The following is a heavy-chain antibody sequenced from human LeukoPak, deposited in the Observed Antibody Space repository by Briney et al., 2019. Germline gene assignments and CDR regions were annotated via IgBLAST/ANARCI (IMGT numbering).Heavy chain of an antibody. CDR2: IYYSGST. CDR3: AREGTAGTNLNWFDP. D-gene: IGHD1-1*01. CDR1: GGSVSSGSYY. Sequence: PSETLSLTCTVSGGSVSSGSYYWSWIRRPPGKGLEWIGYIYYSGSTNYNASLKSRVTISVDTSKNQFSLKLSSVTAADTAVYYCAREGTAGTNLNWFDPWGQGTLVTVSS. J-gene: IGHJ5*02. V-gene: IGHV4-61*01.